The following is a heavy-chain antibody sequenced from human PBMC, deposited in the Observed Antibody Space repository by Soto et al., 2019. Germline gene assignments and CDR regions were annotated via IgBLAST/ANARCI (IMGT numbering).Heavy chain of an antibody. CDR1: GFTFNSYC. J-gene: IGHJ4*02. V-gene: IGHV3-33*01. CDR2: IWYDGSNK. D-gene: IGHD2-15*01. CDR3: ARDRSTPVLDY. Sequence: QVQLVESGGGVVQSGRSLRLSCVASGFTFNSYCMHWVRQAPGKGLEWVAVIWYDGSNKYYADSVKGRFTISRDNSKNTLYLQMNSLRAEDTAVYYCARDRSTPVLDYWGQGTLVTVSS.